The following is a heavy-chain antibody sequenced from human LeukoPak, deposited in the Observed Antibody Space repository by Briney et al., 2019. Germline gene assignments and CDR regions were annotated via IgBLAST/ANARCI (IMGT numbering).Heavy chain of an antibody. Sequence: GASVNVSCKASGYTFTSYDINWVRQATGQGLEWMGWMNPNSGNTGYAQKFQGRVTMTRNTSISTAYMELSSLRSEDTAVYYCARGKYYYDSSGYSSGFDYWGQGTLVTVSS. V-gene: IGHV1-8*01. D-gene: IGHD3-22*01. J-gene: IGHJ4*02. CDR1: GYTFTSYD. CDR3: ARGKYYYDSSGYSSGFDY. CDR2: MNPNSGNT.